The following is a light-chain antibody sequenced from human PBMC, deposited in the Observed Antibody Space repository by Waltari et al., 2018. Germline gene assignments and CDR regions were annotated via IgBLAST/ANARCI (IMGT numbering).Light chain of an antibody. CDR2: KAS. V-gene: IGKV1-5*03. J-gene: IGKJ4*01. CDR1: QSISKW. Sequence: DIQMTQSPSTLSASAADRVIFSCRASQSISKWLAWYQQKPGKAPKLLIYKASTLESGVPSRFSGSGSGTEFTLTISSLQPEDFATYYCQQYNSYSLLSFGGGTKVEIK. CDR3: QQYNSYSLLS.